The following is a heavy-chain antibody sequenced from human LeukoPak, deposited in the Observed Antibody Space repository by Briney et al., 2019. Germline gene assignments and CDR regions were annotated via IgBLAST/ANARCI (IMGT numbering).Heavy chain of an antibody. V-gene: IGHV3-33*01. Sequence: PGRSLRLSCAASGFTFSDYGMHWVRQAPGKGLEWVAAIWYDGSNKYYADSVKGRFTVSRDNSKNTLDLQMSSLRAEDTAVYYCAREQYGSDDALDIWGQGTLVTVSS. CDR1: GFTFSDYG. CDR2: IWYDGSNK. J-gene: IGHJ3*02. CDR3: AREQYGSDDALDI. D-gene: IGHD3-10*01.